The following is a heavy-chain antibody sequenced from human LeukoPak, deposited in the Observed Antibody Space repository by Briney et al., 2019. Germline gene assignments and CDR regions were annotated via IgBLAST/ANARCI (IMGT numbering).Heavy chain of an antibody. CDR3: ARGWFGRRWDY. CDR1: GFTVSSNY. CDR2: IYSGGST. Sequence: GGSLRLSCAASGFTVSSNYMSWVRQAPGKGLEWVSVIYSGGSTYYADSVKGRFTISRDNSKNTLYLQMNSLRAEDTAVYYCARGWFGRRWDYWGQGTLVTVSS. J-gene: IGHJ4*02. V-gene: IGHV3-53*01. D-gene: IGHD3-10*01.